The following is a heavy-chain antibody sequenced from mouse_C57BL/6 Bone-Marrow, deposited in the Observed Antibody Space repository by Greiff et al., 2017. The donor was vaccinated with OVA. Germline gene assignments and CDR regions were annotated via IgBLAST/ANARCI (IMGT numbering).Heavy chain of an antibody. V-gene: IGHV3-6*01. Sequence: ESGPGLVKPSQSLSLTCSVTGYSITSGYYWNWIRQFPGNKLEWMGYISYDGSNNYNPSLKNRISITRDTSKNQFFLKLNSVTTEDTATYNCARDRTGSAYWGQETLVTVSA. J-gene: IGHJ3*01. CDR3: ARDRTGSAY. CDR1: GYSITSGYY. D-gene: IGHD4-1*01. CDR2: ISYDGSN.